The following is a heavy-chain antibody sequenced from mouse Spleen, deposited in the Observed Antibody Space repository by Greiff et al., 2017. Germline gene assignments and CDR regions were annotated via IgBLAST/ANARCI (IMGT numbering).Heavy chain of an antibody. D-gene: IGHD2-10*02. CDR3: ARERGYGKDYAMDY. CDR1: GYAFTNYL. Sequence: QVQLKQSGAELVRPGTSVKVSCKASGYAFTNYLIEWVKQRPGQGLEWIGVINPGSGGTNYNEKFKGKATLTADKSSSTAYMQLSSLTSEDSAVYFCARERGYGKDYAMDYWGQGTSVTVSS. CDR2: INPGSGGT. V-gene: IGHV1-54*01. J-gene: IGHJ4*01.